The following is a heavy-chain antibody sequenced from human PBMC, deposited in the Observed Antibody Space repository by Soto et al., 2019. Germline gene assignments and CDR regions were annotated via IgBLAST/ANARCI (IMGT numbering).Heavy chain of an antibody. D-gene: IGHD4-17*01. CDR2: INHSGST. CDR1: GGSFSGYY. V-gene: IGHV4-34*01. Sequence: SDTLSLTCAVYGGSFSGYYWSWIRQPPGKGLEWIGEINHSGSTNYNPSLKSRVTISVDASKNQFSLKLSSVIAADTAVYYCARGWTVTTRYYYYCYLDVWCKGTTVTVSS. J-gene: IGHJ6*03. CDR3: ARGWTVTTRYYYYCYLDV.